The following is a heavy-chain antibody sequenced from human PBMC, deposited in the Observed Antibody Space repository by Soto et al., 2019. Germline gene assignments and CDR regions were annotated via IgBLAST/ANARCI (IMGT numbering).Heavy chain of an antibody. J-gene: IGHJ5*02. V-gene: IGHV1-3*01. D-gene: IGHD2-2*01. Sequence: QVQLVQSGADVKKPGASVKISCKASGYNFTQYRIHWVRQAPGQRLEWMGWITAGDAKTEYSQKFQGRVTISRDISATTVYLDLDSRRSEDTAVYYCARDLYSSSWFWFDPWGRGTQVIVS. CDR2: ITAGDAKT. CDR1: GYNFTQYR. CDR3: ARDLYSSSWFWFDP.